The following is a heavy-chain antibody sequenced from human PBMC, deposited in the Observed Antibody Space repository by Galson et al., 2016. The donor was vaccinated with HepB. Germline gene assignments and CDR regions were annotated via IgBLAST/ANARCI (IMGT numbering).Heavy chain of an antibody. CDR1: GGSFSGYY. D-gene: IGHD3-3*01. V-gene: IGHV4-34*01. J-gene: IGHJ6*02. CDR2: INHSGNT. Sequence: SETLSLTCAVYGGSFSGYYWSWIRQPPGKGLEWIGEINHSGNTNYNPSLKSRVTISADTSKDQFSLRLSSVTAADTAAYYCATLITIGAYGMDVWGRGTTVTVSS. CDR3: ATLITIGAYGMDV.